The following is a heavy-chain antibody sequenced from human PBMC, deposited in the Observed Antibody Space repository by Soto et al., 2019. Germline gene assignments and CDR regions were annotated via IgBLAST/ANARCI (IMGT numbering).Heavy chain of an antibody. V-gene: IGHV4-34*01. Sequence: SETLSLTCAVYGGSFSGYYWSWIRQPPGKGLEWIGEVNHSGSTNYNPSLKSRVTISVDTSKNQLSLKLSSVTAADTAVYYCARGTFNLYYGMDVWGQRTTVTVSS. CDR2: VNHSGST. CDR3: ARGTFNLYYGMDV. J-gene: IGHJ6*02. CDR1: GGSFSGYY. D-gene: IGHD3-16*01.